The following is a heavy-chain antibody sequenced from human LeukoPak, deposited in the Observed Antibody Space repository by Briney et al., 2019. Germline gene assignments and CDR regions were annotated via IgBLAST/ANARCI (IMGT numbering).Heavy chain of an antibody. CDR2: IIPIFGTA. Sequence: SVKVSCKASGGTFSSYAISWVRQAPGQGLEWMGGIIPIFGTANYAQKFQGRVTITADESTSTAYMELSSLRSEDTAVYYCARDVNSSDFWSGSPRGWFDPWGQGTLVTVSS. V-gene: IGHV1-69*13. CDR1: GGTFSSYA. D-gene: IGHD3-3*01. CDR3: ARDVNSSDFWSGSPRGWFDP. J-gene: IGHJ5*02.